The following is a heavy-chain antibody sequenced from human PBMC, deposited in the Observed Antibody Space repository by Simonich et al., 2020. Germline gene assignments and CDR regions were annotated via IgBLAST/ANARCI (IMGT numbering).Heavy chain of an antibody. CDR1: GFTFSSSW. V-gene: IGHV3-7*01. CDR3: ARDGLGTAYYYYMDV. D-gene: IGHD7-27*01. Sequence: EVQLVESGGGLVQPGGSLRLSCAASGFTFSSSWMSWVRQAPGKGLEGVDNIKQDGSEKYYVDTVKGRFSISRDNAKNSLYLQMNSLRAEDTAVYYCARDGLGTAYYYYMDVWGKGTTVTVSS. J-gene: IGHJ6*03. CDR2: IKQDGSEK.